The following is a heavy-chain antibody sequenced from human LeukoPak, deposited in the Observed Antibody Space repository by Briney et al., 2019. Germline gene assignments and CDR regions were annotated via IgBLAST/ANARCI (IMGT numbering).Heavy chain of an antibody. CDR3: AKDLSGSGDAFDI. Sequence: PGGSLRLSCGASGITFSSYGMHWVRQAPGKGLEWVAFIRYDGSNKYYADSVEGRFTISRDNSKNTLYLQMNCLRAEDTAVYYCAKDLSGSGDAFDIWGQGTMVTVSS. CDR1: GITFSSYG. D-gene: IGHD3-10*01. CDR2: IRYDGSNK. J-gene: IGHJ3*02. V-gene: IGHV3-30*02.